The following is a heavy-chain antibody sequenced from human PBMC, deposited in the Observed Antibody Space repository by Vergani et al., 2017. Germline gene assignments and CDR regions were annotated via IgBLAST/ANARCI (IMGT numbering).Heavy chain of an antibody. J-gene: IGHJ6*02. CDR1: GYTFTGYY. CDR2: INPNSGGT. V-gene: IGHV1-2*04. Sequence: QVQLVQSGAEVKKPGASVKVSCKASGYTFTGYYMHWVRQAPGQGLEWMGWINPNSGGTNYAQKFQGWVTMTRDTSISTAYMELSRLRSDDTAVYYCARPSSGWYYNYGMDVWGQGTTVTVSS. D-gene: IGHD6-19*01. CDR3: ARPSSGWYYNYGMDV.